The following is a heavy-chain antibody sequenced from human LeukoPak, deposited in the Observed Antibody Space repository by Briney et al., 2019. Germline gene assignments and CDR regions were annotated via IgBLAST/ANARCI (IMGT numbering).Heavy chain of an antibody. CDR2: ISAYKSDT. CDR3: ATTHGAGDHWFDP. J-gene: IGHJ5*02. V-gene: IGHV1-18*04. Sequence: GASVKLSCTASGHTFTSYCISWVRQAPGQGLEWMGWISAYKSDTNYAQSLKGRVTMTTDTSTSTAYKELRSLRSDVTGVYYCATTHGAGDHWFDPWGQGTLVTVSS. D-gene: IGHD3-10*01. CDR1: GHTFTSYC.